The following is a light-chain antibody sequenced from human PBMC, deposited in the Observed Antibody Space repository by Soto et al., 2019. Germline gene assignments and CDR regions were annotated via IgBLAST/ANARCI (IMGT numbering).Light chain of an antibody. J-gene: IGLJ2*01. CDR2: ANN. CDR1: GSNIGAGYD. CDR3: QSYDSSRSDVV. V-gene: IGLV1-40*01. Sequence: QSVLTQPPSVSGAPGQRVTISCTGSGSNIGAGYDVHWYQQLPGTAPKLLIYANNNRPSGVPDRFSGSKSGTSASLAITGLQAEDEADYYCQSYDSSRSDVVFGGGTKLTVL.